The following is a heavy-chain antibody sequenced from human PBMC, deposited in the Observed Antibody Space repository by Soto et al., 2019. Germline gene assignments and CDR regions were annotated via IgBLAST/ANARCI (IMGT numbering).Heavy chain of an antibody. CDR2: VAYDGSYQ. J-gene: IGHJ5*02. D-gene: IGHD6-19*01. Sequence: QVQLVESGGGVVQPGRSLRLSCAASGFSISSYGMHWVRQTPGKGLQWVAVVAYDGSYQHYADSVKGRFTISRDISKNPLFLEMDSLKPEDTAVYYCAKNHVNSGPSPYWFDPWSQGTLVTVSS. CDR3: AKNHVNSGPSPYWFDP. V-gene: IGHV3-30*18. CDR1: GFSISSYG.